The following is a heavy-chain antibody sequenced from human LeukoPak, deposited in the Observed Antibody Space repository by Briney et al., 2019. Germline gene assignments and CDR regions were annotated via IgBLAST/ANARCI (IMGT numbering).Heavy chain of an antibody. CDR3: ARASPYCSSTSCYVGYYYYYYMDV. J-gene: IGHJ6*03. D-gene: IGHD2-2*01. Sequence: GGSLRLSCAASGFTFSSYSMNWVRQAPGKGLEWVSYISSSSSTIYYADSVKGQFTISRDNAKNSLYLQMNSLRAEDTAVYYCARASPYCSSTSCYVGYYYYYYMDVWGKGTTVTISS. CDR2: ISSSSSTI. CDR1: GFTFSSYS. V-gene: IGHV3-48*01.